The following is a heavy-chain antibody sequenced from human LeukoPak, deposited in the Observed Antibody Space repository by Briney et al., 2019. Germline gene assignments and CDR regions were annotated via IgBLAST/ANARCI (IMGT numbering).Heavy chain of an antibody. CDR2: INPNSGGT. CDR1: GYTFTSYG. V-gene: IGHV1-2*02. J-gene: IGHJ4*02. CDR3: ARDYLEWLLYFDY. D-gene: IGHD3-3*01. Sequence: ASVKVSCKASGYTFTSYGISWVRQAPGQGLEWMGWINPNSGGTNYAQKFQGRVTMTRDTSISTAYMELSRLRSDDTAVYYCARDYLEWLLYFDYWGQGTLVTVSS.